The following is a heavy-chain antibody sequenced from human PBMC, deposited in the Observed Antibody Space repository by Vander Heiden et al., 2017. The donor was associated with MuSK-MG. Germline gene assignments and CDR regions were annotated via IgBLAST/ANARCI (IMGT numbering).Heavy chain of an antibody. D-gene: IGHD3-10*02. CDR3: ARIVRGFDY. Sequence: QVQLVQSGAEVKKPGASVKVSCKISGYTLTDYYIHWVRQAPGQGLQWMGWINPRREATKYEETFQGRVTMTSDTSISTAYMELTGLKSDDTAVYYCARIVRGFDYWGQGTLVTVSS. CDR2: INPRREAT. CDR1: GYTLTDYY. J-gene: IGHJ4*02. V-gene: IGHV1-2*02.